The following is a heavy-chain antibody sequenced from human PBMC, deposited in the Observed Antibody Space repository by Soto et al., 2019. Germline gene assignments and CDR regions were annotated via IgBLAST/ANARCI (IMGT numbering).Heavy chain of an antibody. CDR1: GYTFITYD. CDR3: ARRKERSGPHYFDS. V-gene: IGHV1-8*01. J-gene: IGHJ4*02. D-gene: IGHD6-25*01. CDR2: MNPSNGNA. Sequence: RASVKVSCKASGYTFITYDIHWVRQATGQGLEWMGWMNPSNGNAGYAQKFQGRVTMTRNTSISTAYMDLSSLRSEDTAVYFCARRKERSGPHYFDSWGQGTLVTVS.